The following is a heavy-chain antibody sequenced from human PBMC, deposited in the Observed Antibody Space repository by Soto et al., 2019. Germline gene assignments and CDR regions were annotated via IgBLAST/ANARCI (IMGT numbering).Heavy chain of an antibody. J-gene: IGHJ4*02. Sequence: EVQLVESGGGLVQPGGSLRLSCAASGFTFSSYWMHWVRQAPGKGLVWVSRLKSDGSGTTYAGSVKGRLTISRDNAKNTLYLQMNGLRAEDTAVYYCVRGDGDYYDGNGYLGRHWGQGTLVTVSS. CDR2: LKSDGSGT. D-gene: IGHD3-22*01. CDR1: GFTFSSYW. CDR3: VRGDGDYYDGNGYLGRH. V-gene: IGHV3-74*01.